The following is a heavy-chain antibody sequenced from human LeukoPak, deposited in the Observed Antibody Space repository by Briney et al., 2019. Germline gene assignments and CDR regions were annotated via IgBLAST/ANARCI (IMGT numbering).Heavy chain of an antibody. D-gene: IGHD6-13*01. CDR1: GFTFSSYN. CDR3: AREDSSKCMDV. Sequence: GSLRLSCAASGFTFSSYNMNWIRQPPGKGLEWIGYIYYSGSTNYNPSLKSRVTIPVATSKNQFSLKLSSVTAADTAVYHCAREDSSKCMDVWGKGTTVTVSS. CDR2: IYYSGST. J-gene: IGHJ6*03. V-gene: IGHV4-59*01.